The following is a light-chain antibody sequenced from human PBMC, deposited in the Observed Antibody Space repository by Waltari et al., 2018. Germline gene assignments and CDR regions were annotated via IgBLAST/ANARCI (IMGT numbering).Light chain of an antibody. CDR1: QSVSRN. Sequence: EIVMTQSPATLSVSPGARATLSCRASQSVSRNLDWYQQKPGQAPRLLIYGSSTRATGIPARFSGSGSGTEFTLTISGLQSEDSAVYYCQQYNDWPRTFGLGTRVEIE. CDR3: QQYNDWPRT. V-gene: IGKV3-15*01. J-gene: IGKJ1*01. CDR2: GSS.